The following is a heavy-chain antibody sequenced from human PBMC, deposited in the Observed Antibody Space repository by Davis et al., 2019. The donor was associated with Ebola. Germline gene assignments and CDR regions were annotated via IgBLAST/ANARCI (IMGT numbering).Heavy chain of an antibody. V-gene: IGHV1-18*04. CDR3: ARVVAAPGWFDP. D-gene: IGHD2-15*01. Sequence: ASVKVSCKASGYTFTSYYMHWVRQAPGQGLEWMGWISAYNGNTNYAQKLQGRVTMTTDTSTSTAYMELRSLRSDDTAVYYCARVVAAPGWFDPWGQGTLVTVSS. J-gene: IGHJ5*02. CDR2: ISAYNGNT. CDR1: GYTFTSYY.